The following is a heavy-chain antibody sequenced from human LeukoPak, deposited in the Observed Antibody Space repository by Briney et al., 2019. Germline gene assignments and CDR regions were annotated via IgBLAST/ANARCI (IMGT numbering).Heavy chain of an antibody. CDR2: IRYDGSNK. D-gene: IGHD1-1*01. J-gene: IGHJ4*02. CDR1: GFTFSSYG. V-gene: IGHV3-30*02. CDR3: AKAPFTTNWFWDY. Sequence: EGSLRLSCAASGFTFSSYGMHWVRQAPGKGLEWVAFIRYDGSNKYYADSVKGRFTISRDNSKNTLSLQMNSLRAEDTAVYYCAKAPFTTNWFWDYWGQGTLVTVSS.